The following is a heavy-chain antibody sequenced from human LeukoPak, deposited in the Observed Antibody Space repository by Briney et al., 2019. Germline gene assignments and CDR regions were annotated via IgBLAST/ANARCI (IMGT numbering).Heavy chain of an antibody. V-gene: IGHV4-4*07. CDR3: AREGIYYEIDY. CDR1: GGSISSYY. D-gene: IGHD1-26*01. Sequence: PSETLSPTCTVSGGSISSYYWSWLRQPAGKGLEWIGRIYPSGSTNYNPSLKSRVTMSVDTSKNQFSLKLSSVTAADTAVYYCAREGIYYEIDYWGQGTLVTVSS. CDR2: IYPSGST. J-gene: IGHJ4*02.